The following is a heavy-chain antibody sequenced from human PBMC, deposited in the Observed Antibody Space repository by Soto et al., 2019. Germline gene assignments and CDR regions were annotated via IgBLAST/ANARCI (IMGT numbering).Heavy chain of an antibody. CDR1: GFTLSNTG. CDR3: AKDWGSSGWFNWFDP. J-gene: IGHJ5*02. Sequence: QVQLVASGGGVVQPGRSLRLSCVASGFTLSNTGMHWARQAPGKGLEWVAMISHDGSNTYYGDSVKGRFTISRDNSWNTLYLQMDSLRPEDTSVYYCAKDWGSSGWFNWFDPWGQGTLVTVSS. D-gene: IGHD6-19*01. V-gene: IGHV3-30*18. CDR2: ISHDGSNT.